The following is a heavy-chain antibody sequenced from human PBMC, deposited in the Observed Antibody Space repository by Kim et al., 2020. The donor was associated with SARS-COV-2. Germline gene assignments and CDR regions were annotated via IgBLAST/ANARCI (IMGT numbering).Heavy chain of an antibody. CDR3: ARRSGSYYPRIDC. D-gene: IGHD1-26*01. J-gene: IGHJ4*02. Sequence: SETLSLTCTVSGGSISSYYWSWIRQPPGKGLEWIGYIYYSGSTNYNPSLKSRVTISVDTSKNQFSLKLSSVTAADTAVYYCARRSGSYYPRIDCWGQGTLVTVSS. CDR1: GGSISSYY. CDR2: IYYSGST. V-gene: IGHV4-59*01.